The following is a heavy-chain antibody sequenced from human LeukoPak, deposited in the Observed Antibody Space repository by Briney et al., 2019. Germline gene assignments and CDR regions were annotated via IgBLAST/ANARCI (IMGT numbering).Heavy chain of an antibody. D-gene: IGHD3-22*01. CDR3: AKGSSSSGCGSKYYFDF. V-gene: IGHV3-33*06. CDR2: LWYDGSNK. CDR1: GFTFSSYG. Sequence: PGGSLRLSCAASGFTFSSYGMHWVRQAPDKGLERVAVLWYDGSNKYYADSVKGRFTISRDNSKDTLYLQMNSLRAEETAVYAGAKGSSSSGCGSKYYFDFWGQGTLVTVSS. J-gene: IGHJ4*02.